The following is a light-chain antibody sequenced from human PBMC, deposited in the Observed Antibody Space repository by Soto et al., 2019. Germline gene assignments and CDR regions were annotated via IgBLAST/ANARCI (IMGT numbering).Light chain of an antibody. CDR2: EVS. Sequence: QSALTQPASVSGSPGQSITISCTGTSSDIGTYNYVSWYQQHPGKVPKLMIYEVSNRPSGVSNRFPGSKSGNTASLAISGLQAEDEADYYCSSYTTSSTQVFGGGTKVTVL. CDR1: SSDIGTYNY. J-gene: IGLJ3*02. V-gene: IGLV2-14*01. CDR3: SSYTTSSTQV.